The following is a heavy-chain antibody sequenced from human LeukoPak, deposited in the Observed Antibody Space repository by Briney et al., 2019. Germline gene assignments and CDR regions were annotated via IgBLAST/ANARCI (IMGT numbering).Heavy chain of an antibody. D-gene: IGHD5-12*01. CDR1: GFTFTTYW. CDR3: ARGGGYAWDY. V-gene: IGHV3-7*01. Sequence: GGSLRLSCATSGFTFTTYWMNWVRQAPGKGLEWVANIKQDGSEKYYVDSVKGRFTTSRDNARNSLYLQMNSLRADDTAVYYCARGGGYAWDYWGQGTLVTVSS. CDR2: IKQDGSEK. J-gene: IGHJ4*02.